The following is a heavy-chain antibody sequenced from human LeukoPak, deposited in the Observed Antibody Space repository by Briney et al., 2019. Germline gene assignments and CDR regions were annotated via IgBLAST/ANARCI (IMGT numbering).Heavy chain of an antibody. CDR3: AKDMATIFGVVIPPFDY. J-gene: IGHJ4*02. CDR1: GFTLSNFW. V-gene: IGHV3-30*02. CDR2: IRYDGSNK. D-gene: IGHD3-3*01. Sequence: GGSLRLSCAASGFTLSNFWMSWVRQAPGKGLEWVAFIRYDGSNKYYADSVKGRFTISRDNSKNTLYLQMNSLRAEDTAVYYCAKDMATIFGVVIPPFDYWGQGTLVTVSS.